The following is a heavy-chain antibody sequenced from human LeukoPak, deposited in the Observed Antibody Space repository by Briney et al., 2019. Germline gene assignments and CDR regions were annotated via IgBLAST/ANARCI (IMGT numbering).Heavy chain of an antibody. CDR1: GGSISSGSYY. D-gene: IGHD3-22*01. Sequence: SETLSLTCTVSGGSISSGSYYWSWIRQPAGKGLEWIGRIYTSGSTNYNPSLKSRVTISVDTSKNQFSLKLSSVTAADTAVYYCARGLIVVGYFDYWGQGTLVTVSS. CDR3: ARGLIVVGYFDY. J-gene: IGHJ4*02. CDR2: IYTSGST. V-gene: IGHV4-61*02.